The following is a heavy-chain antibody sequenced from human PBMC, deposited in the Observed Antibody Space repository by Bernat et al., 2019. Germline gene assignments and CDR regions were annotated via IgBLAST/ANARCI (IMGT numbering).Heavy chain of an antibody. CDR2: IKQDGSEK. Sequence: EVQLVESGGGLVQPGGSLRLSCAASGFTFSSYWMSWVRQAPGKGLEWVANIKQDGSEKYYVDSVKGRFTISRDNAKNSLYLQMNSLRAEDTAVYDCARGGTKMTTVTTVIWGQGTMVTVSS. J-gene: IGHJ3*02. CDR1: GFTFSSYW. D-gene: IGHD4-17*01. CDR3: ARGGTKMTTVTTVI. V-gene: IGHV3-7*03.